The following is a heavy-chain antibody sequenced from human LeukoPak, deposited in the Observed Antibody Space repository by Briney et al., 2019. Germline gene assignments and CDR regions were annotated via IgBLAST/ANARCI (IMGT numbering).Heavy chain of an antibody. CDR3: ARLVADIVATSPHSSSSPDPIDY. D-gene: IGHD5-12*01. V-gene: IGHV5-10-1*01. CDR1: GYSFTSYW. J-gene: IGHJ4*02. Sequence: GESLKISCKGSGYSFTSYWISWVRQMPGKGLEWMGRIDPSDSYTNYSPSFQGHVTISADKSISTAYLQWSSLKASDTAMYYCARLVADIVATSPHSSSSPDPIDYWGQGTPVTVSS. CDR2: IDPSDSYT.